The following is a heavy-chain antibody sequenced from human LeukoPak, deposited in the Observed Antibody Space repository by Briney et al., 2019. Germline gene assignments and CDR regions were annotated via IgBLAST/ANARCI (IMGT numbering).Heavy chain of an antibody. D-gene: IGHD6-13*01. CDR2: IYATGST. CDR3: ARAPAGSSKYEY. J-gene: IGHJ4*02. V-gene: IGHV4-4*07. CDR1: GGSISSYS. Sequence: PSETLSLTCSVSGGSISSYSWTWIRQPAGKGLEWIGRIYATGSTNYNPSLKSRVTMSVDPSKSQFSRNLSSVTAADTAVYYCARAPAGSSKYEYWGQGILVTVSS.